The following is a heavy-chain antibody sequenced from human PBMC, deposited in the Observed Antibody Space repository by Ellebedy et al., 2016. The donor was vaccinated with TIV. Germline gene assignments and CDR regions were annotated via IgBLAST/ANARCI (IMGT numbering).Heavy chain of an antibody. CDR2: ISYDGSNK. CDR1: GFTFSSYA. Sequence: GESLKISCAASGFTFSSYAMHWVRQAPGKGLEWVAVISYDGSNKYYADSVKGRFTISRDNSKNTLYLQMNSLRAEDTAVYYCARVGLNTAMDLDWGQGTLVTVSS. D-gene: IGHD5-18*01. V-gene: IGHV3-30-3*01. J-gene: IGHJ4*02. CDR3: ARVGLNTAMDLD.